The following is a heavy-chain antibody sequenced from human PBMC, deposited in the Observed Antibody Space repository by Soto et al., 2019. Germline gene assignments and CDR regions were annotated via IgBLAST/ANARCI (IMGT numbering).Heavy chain of an antibody. CDR1: GFTFSTYA. D-gene: IGHD3-22*01. V-gene: IGHV3-23*01. CDR3: AKDSGRHYASGWGQFYGLDF. Sequence: EVQLLESGGGLVQRGGSLTLACGASGFTFSTYAMTWVRQAPGKGLEWVASISGSTGNPYYAASVKGRFTTSRDDSKDAVYRDMKSLRRVETALYYFAKDSGRHYASGWGQFYGLDFWGQGTAVTVSS. CDR2: ISGSTGNP. J-gene: IGHJ6*02.